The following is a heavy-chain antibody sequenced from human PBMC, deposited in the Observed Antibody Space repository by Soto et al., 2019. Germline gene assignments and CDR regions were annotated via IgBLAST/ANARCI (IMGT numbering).Heavy chain of an antibody. J-gene: IGHJ4*02. D-gene: IGHD3-22*01. CDR3: ARDSKDDSSGYYAGFDY. CDR2: IYYDGSNK. CDR1: GFTFSSYG. Sequence: QVQLVESGGGVVQPGRSLRLSCAVSGFTFSSYGMNWVRQAPGKALEWVAAIYYDGSNKYYADSVRGRFTISRDNFKNTLYLHMNSLRAEDTAVYYCARDSKDDSSGYYAGFDYWGQGTLVTVSS. V-gene: IGHV3-33*01.